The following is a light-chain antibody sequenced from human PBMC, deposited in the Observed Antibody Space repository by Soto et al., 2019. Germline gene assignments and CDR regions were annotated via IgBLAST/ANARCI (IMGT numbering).Light chain of an antibody. CDR3: LQLYRYPLT. CDR2: PAS. Sequence: IQLTQSPSSLSASVGDRVTITCRASEGISGRLAWYQRKPGKVPTLLISPASSFQSGVPSRFSGSASGTDFSLTITSLQPEDFATDYCLQLYRYPLTFGGGTTVDIK. J-gene: IGKJ4*01. V-gene: IGKV1-9*01. CDR1: EGISGR.